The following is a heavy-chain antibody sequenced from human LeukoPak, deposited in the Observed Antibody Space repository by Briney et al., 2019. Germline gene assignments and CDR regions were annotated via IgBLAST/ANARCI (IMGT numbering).Heavy chain of an antibody. D-gene: IGHD6-13*01. CDR1: GFTFSSYA. CDR3: ALSIAAAGPFDY. V-gene: IGHV3-23*01. CDR2: ISGGGDGT. J-gene: IGHJ4*02. Sequence: GGSLRLSCAASGFTFSSYAMTWVRQAPGKGLEWVSAISGGGDGTYYADSVKGRFTISRDNAKNSLYLQMNSLRAEDTAVYYCALSIAAAGPFDYWGQGTLVTVSS.